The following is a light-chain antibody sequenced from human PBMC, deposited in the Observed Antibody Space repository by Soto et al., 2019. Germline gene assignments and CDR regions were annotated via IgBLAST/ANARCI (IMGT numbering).Light chain of an antibody. Sequence: TQPASVSGSPGQSITISCTGTSSDVGSYNLVSWYQQHPGKAPKLMIYEGSKRPSGVSNRFSGSKSGNTASLTISGLQAEDEADYYCCSYAGSLVFGGGTKLTVL. CDR2: EGS. J-gene: IGLJ2*01. CDR3: CSYAGSLV. V-gene: IGLV2-23*01. CDR1: SSDVGSYNL.